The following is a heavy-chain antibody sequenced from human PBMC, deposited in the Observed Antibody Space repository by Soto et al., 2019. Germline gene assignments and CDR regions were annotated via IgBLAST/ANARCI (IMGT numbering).Heavy chain of an antibody. CDR3: TTDSRRFLEWLLPRPDAFDI. CDR2: IKSKTDGGTT. V-gene: IGHV3-15*07. D-gene: IGHD3-3*01. CDR1: GFTFSNAW. Sequence: GGSLRLSCAASGFTFSNAWMNWVRQAPGKGLEWVGRIKSKTDGGTTDYAAPVKGRFTISRDDSKNTLYLQMNSLKTEDTAVYYCTTDSRRFLEWLLPRPDAFDIWGQGTMVTVSS. J-gene: IGHJ3*02.